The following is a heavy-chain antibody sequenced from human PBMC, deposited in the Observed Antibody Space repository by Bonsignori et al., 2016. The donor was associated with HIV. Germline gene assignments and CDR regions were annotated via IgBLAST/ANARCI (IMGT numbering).Heavy chain of an antibody. V-gene: IGHV4-39*07. J-gene: IGHJ4*02. CDR2: IYSIGEP. CDR3: VKDRPRGPADH. CDR1: GDSISNRNYY. Sequence: QLQLQESGPGVVKPSETLSLTCTVSGDSISNRNYYWGWIRQPPGKRLEWIGSIYSIGEPYNNPSLKSRLAISRDTSKNQFFLKLSSVTAADTAVYFCVKDRPRGPADHWGQGILVTVSS.